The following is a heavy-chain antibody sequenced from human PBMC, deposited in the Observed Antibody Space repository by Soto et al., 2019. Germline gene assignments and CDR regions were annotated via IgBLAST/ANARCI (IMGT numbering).Heavy chain of an antibody. D-gene: IGHD3-3*02. Sequence: QVQLVQSGAEVKKPGSSVKISCKASGGTFRTNAFSWVRQAPGQGLEWMGGTIPIFPTPDDAQKFQGRVTITPDESTTTTYMELSSLRSEDTATYYCARDKDRQQLGGNYYYIMDVWGQGTTVTVSS. J-gene: IGHJ6*02. CDR3: ARDKDRQQLGGNYYYIMDV. V-gene: IGHV1-69*05. CDR1: GGTFRTNA. CDR2: TIPIFPTP.